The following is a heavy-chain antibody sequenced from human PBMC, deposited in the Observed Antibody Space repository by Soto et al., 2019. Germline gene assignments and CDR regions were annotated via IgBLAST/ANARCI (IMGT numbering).Heavy chain of an antibody. J-gene: IGHJ4*02. CDR3: ARFASIGWARNPTDY. Sequence: QVQLVQSGAEVKKPGSSVKVSCKASGGTFSSYAISWVRQAPGQELEWMGGIIPIFGTANYAQNFQGRVTITADESTSKAHMDLSSLSSEDTAVYYCARFASIGWARNPTDYWGQGTLVNVSS. CDR1: GGTFSSYA. V-gene: IGHV1-69*12. D-gene: IGHD6-19*01. CDR2: IIPIFGTA.